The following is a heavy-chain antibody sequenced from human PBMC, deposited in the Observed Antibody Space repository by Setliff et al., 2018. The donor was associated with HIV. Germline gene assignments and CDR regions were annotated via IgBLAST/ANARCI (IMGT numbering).Heavy chain of an antibody. J-gene: IGHJ3*02. CDR1: GYTFTGYY. CDR3: ARGYYNFWSGYYDSRFPNPIDAFDI. Sequence: ASVKVSCKASGYTFTGYYMHWVRQAPGQGLEWMGRINPNSGGTNYAQKFQGRVTMTRDTSISTAYMELRSLRSDDTAVYYCARGYYNFWSGYYDSRFPNPIDAFDIWGQGTMVTVSS. V-gene: IGHV1-2*06. D-gene: IGHD3-3*01. CDR2: INPNSGGT.